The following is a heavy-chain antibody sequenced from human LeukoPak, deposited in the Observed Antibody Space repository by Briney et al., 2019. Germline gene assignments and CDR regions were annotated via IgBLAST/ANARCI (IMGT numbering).Heavy chain of an antibody. CDR3: ARGPRFDP. V-gene: IGHV1-8*01. CDR2: VHPNSGDT. Sequence: ASVKVSCKTSGYPFTTYEINWERQATGQGLEWMGWVHPNSGDTDYAQKFQGRVTMTRSTSINTAYMELSSLTSDDTAVYYCARGPRFDPWGQGTLVTVSS. J-gene: IGHJ5*02. CDR1: GYPFTTYE.